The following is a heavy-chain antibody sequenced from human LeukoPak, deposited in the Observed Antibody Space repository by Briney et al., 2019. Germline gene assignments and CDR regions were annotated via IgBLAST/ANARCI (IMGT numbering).Heavy chain of an antibody. Sequence: GGSLRLSCEASRFSFSSYSMNWVRQAPGKGLEWLSYISASSNIIYYADSVRGRFTISRDNAKNSLFLQMNSLRAEDTAVYYCARDSRYCSDTTCYNWFDPWGQGTQVTVSS. CDR3: ARDSRYCSDTTCYNWFDP. V-gene: IGHV3-48*01. D-gene: IGHD2-2*01. CDR1: RFSFSSYS. J-gene: IGHJ5*02. CDR2: ISASSNII.